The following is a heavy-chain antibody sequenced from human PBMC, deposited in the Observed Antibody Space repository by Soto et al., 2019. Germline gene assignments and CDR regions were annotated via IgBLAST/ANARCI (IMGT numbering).Heavy chain of an antibody. CDR2: INQDGSEK. CDR3: ARGREIYCSSTNCSNWFDP. CDR1: GFTFSSYW. Sequence: GGSLRLSCVASGFTFSSYWMSWVRQAPGKGLEWVANINQDGSEKYYVHSVKGRFTISRDNAKNSLYLQMNSLRAEDTAVYYCARGREIYCSSTNCSNWFDPWGQGTLVTVSS. D-gene: IGHD2-2*01. V-gene: IGHV3-7*03. J-gene: IGHJ5*02.